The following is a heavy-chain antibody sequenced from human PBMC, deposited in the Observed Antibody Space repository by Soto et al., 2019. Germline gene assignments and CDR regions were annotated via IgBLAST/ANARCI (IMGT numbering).Heavy chain of an antibody. CDR1: GGTFSSNA. CDR2: IIPIYASP. CDR3: AVTVTGSRSPLAH. Sequence: QVQLVQSGAEVKKPGSSVKVSRKASGGTFSSNAISWVRQAPGQGLEWMGGIIPIYASPNYAQNFQGRVTVTADKATITAYLELSRLKFADSAIYYCAVTVTGSRSPLAHWGRGTLVIVSS. V-gene: IGHV1-69*06. J-gene: IGHJ4*02. D-gene: IGHD3-9*01.